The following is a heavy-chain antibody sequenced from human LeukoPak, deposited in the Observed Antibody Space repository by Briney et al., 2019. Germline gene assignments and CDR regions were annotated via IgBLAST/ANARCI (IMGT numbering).Heavy chain of an antibody. Sequence: GGSLRLSCAASGFTFDDYAMHWVRQAPGKGLEWVSLISWDGGGTYYADTVKGRFTISRDNSKNSLYLQMNSLRAEDTAVYYCARSSSWTRFGYWGQGTLVTVSS. CDR2: ISWDGGGT. J-gene: IGHJ4*02. CDR1: GFTFDDYA. D-gene: IGHD6-13*01. CDR3: ARSSSWTRFGY. V-gene: IGHV3-43D*03.